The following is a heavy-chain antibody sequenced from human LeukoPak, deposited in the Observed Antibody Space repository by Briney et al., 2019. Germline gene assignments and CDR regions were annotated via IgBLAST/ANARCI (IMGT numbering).Heavy chain of an antibody. D-gene: IGHD4-11*01. Sequence: GGSLRLSCAASGFTFSSYWMSWVRQAPGKGLEWEANIKQDGSEKYYVDSVKGRFTISRDNAENSLYLQMNSLRAEDTAVYYCARSGNYGVNWFDPWGQGTLVTVSS. V-gene: IGHV3-7*01. J-gene: IGHJ5*01. CDR2: IKQDGSEK. CDR1: GFTFSSYW. CDR3: ARSGNYGVNWFDP.